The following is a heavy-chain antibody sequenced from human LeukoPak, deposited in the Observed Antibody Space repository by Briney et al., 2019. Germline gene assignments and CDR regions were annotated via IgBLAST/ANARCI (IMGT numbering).Heavy chain of an antibody. V-gene: IGHV1-2*02. CDR3: ATRSLLWFGELLSAGYYYYMDV. J-gene: IGHJ6*03. D-gene: IGHD3-10*01. CDR2: INPKSGGT. Sequence: GASVKVSCKASGYSFTGHYMHWVRQAPGQGLEWMGWINPKSGGTNYAQKFQGRVTMTRDTSISTAYMELSSLRSEDTAVYYCATRSLLWFGELLSAGYYYYMDVWGKGTTVTVSS. CDR1: GYSFTGHY.